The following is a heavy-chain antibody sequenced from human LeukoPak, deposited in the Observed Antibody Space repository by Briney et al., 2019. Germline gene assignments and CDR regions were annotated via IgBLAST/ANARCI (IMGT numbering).Heavy chain of an antibody. D-gene: IGHD3-9*01. V-gene: IGHV1-69*13. Sequence: SVTVSCTASGGTFSSYAISWVRQAPGQGLEWMGGIIPIFGTANYAQKFQGRVTITADESTSTAYMELSSLRSEDTAVYYCASVGNYDILTGYSPYYYYYYGMDVWGQGTTVTVSS. CDR1: GGTFSSYA. J-gene: IGHJ6*02. CDR2: IIPIFGTA. CDR3: ASVGNYDILTGYSPYYYYYYGMDV.